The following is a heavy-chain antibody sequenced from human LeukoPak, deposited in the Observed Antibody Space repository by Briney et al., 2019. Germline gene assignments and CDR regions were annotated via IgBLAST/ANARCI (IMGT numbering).Heavy chain of an antibody. V-gene: IGHV3-30*18. J-gene: IGHJ4*02. Sequence: GGSLRLSCAASGFTFSSYGMHWVRQAPGKGLEWVAVISYDGSNKYYADSVKGRFTISRDNSKNTLYLQMNSLRAEDTAVYYCAKGLFYDSSGYLGYWGQGTLVTVSS. CDR1: GFTFSSYG. CDR2: ISYDGSNK. CDR3: AKGLFYDSSGYLGY. D-gene: IGHD3-22*01.